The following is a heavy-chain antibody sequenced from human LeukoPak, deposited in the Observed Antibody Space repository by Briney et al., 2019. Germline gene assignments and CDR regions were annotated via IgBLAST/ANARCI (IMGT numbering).Heavy chain of an antibody. CDR2: INGGNGDT. D-gene: IGHD1-26*01. CDR3: AREQDANNYYPWGY. Sequence: ASVKVSCKASGYTITNYIMHWVRQAPGQRLEWMGWINGGNGDTKYSQEFQGRVTISRDTSASTVYMELSSLRSDDMAIYYCAREQDANNYYPWGYWGQGTLVTVSS. J-gene: IGHJ4*02. CDR1: GYTITNYI. V-gene: IGHV1-3*03.